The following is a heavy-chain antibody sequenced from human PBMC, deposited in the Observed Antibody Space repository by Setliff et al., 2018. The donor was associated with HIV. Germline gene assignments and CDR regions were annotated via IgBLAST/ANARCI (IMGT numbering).Heavy chain of an antibody. D-gene: IGHD4-17*01. CDR2: IYNDDTT. Sequence: PGGSLRLSCAASGFTLRSDYMRWIRQAPGKGLDWVSVIYNDDTTYYADSVKGRFTTSKDNSKNTLFLQMNDLRPEDTAMYYCARGHYEVWGQGTLVTVSS. V-gene: IGHV3-53*01. CDR1: GFTLRSDY. J-gene: IGHJ4*02. CDR3: ARGHYEV.